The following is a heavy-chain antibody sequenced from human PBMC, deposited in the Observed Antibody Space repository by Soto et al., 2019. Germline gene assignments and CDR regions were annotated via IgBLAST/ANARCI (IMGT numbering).Heavy chain of an antibody. J-gene: IGHJ5*02. D-gene: IGHD3-3*01. CDR3: ARVRALRFLGRPNWFDP. V-gene: IGHV1-69*06. CDR1: GGTFSSYA. CDR2: IIPIFGTA. Sequence: SVKVSFKASGGTFSSYAISWVRQAPGQGLEWMGGIIPIFGTANYAQKFQGRVTITADKSTSTAYMELSSLRSEDTAVYYCARVRALRFLGRPNWFDPWGQGTLVTVSS.